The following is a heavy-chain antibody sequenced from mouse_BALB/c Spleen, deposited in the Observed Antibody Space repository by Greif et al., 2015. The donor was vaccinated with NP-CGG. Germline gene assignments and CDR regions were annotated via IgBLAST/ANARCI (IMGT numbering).Heavy chain of an antibody. CDR1: GFNIKDYY. CDR2: IDPENGNT. D-gene: IGHD1-1*01. CDR3: ARSRYYYGSSYYAMDY. J-gene: IGHJ4*01. Sequence: VQLKQSGAELVRPGALVKLSCKASGFNIKDYYMHWVKQRPEQGLEWIGWIDPENGNTIYDPKFQGKASITADTSSNTAYLQLSSLISEGTAVYYCARSRYYYGSSYYAMDYWGQGTSVTVSS. V-gene: IGHV14-1*02.